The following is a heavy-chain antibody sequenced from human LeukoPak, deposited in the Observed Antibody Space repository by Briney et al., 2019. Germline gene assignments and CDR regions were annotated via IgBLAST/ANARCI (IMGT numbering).Heavy chain of an antibody. V-gene: IGHV3-7*05. CDR2: IKPDGSEK. D-gene: IGHD6-6*01. CDR3: ARDLVNY. CDR1: GFSFSGYW. Sequence: GGSLRLSCVVSGFSFSGYWMSWVRQAPGKGLEWVATIKPDGSEKYYVDSVKGRFTISRDNAKESLYLQMNSLRAEDTAVYYCARDLVNYCGQGTLVAVSS. J-gene: IGHJ4*02.